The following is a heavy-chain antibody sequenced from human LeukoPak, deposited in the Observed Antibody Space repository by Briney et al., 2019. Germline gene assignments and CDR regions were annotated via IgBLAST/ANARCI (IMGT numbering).Heavy chain of an antibody. CDR2: IYYSGDT. D-gene: IGHD4-17*01. CDR1: TGSISNSSYY. J-gene: IGHJ3*02. V-gene: IGHV4-39*07. CDR3: AREVNYGDYGDNAFDI. Sequence: SETLSLTCTVSTGSISNSSYYWGWFRQPPGKGLEWIGRIYYSGDTYSTPSLKRRVTVSLDTSNNQFSLRLSSVTAADTAVYYCAREVNYGDYGDNAFDIWGQGTMVTVSS.